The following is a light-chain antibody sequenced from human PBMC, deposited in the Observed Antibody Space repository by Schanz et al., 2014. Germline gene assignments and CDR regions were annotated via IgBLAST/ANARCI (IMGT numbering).Light chain of an antibody. J-gene: IGLJ3*02. CDR1: SSNIGSNY. CDR2: SNN. CDR3: CSYAGSYTWV. V-gene: IGLV1-47*02. Sequence: QSVLTQPPSASGTPGQRVTISCSGSSSNIGSNYVYWYQQLPGTAPKLLIYSNNERPSGVPDRFSGSKSATSASLAISGLQSGDDGHYYCCSYAGSYTWVFGGGTKVTVL.